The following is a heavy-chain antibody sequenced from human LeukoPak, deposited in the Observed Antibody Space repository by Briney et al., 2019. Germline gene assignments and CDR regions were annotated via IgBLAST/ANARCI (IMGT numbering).Heavy chain of an antibody. CDR1: GGSITSNSYY. CDR3: ARSPPPKIVSGSYYEAKYYYYYYMDV. CDR2: ITYSGSI. V-gene: IGHV4-39*07. Sequence: SETLSLTCTVSGGSITSNSYYWGWIRQPPGKGLEWIGSITYSGSIYYNPSLKRRVTISIDTSKNLFSLKLSSVTAAATAVYYCARSPPPKIVSGSYYEAKYYYYYYMDVWGKGTTVTVSS. J-gene: IGHJ6*03. D-gene: IGHD1-26*01.